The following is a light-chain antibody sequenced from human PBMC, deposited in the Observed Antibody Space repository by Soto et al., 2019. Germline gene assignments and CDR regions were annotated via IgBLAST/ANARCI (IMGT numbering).Light chain of an antibody. J-gene: IGKJ1*01. V-gene: IGKV4-1*01. CDR3: HHYHSAPQT. CDR2: WAS. CDR1: QSVLYSPNNKNY. Sequence: DIVMTQSPDSLAVSLGERATINCKSSQSVLYSPNNKNYLAWYQQKPGQPPKLLVYWASTRESGVPDRFSGTGSGTDFTLIITGLQAEDAAASYCHHYHSAPQTFAQGTKVEIK.